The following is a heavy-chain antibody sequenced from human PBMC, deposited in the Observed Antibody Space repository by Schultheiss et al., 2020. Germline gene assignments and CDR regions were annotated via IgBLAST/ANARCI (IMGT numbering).Heavy chain of an antibody. D-gene: IGHD6-6*01. J-gene: IGHJ4*02. Sequence: SETLSLTCAVSGGSISSGGYSWSWIRQPPGKGLEWIGYIYYSGSTNYNPSLKSRVTISVDKSKNQFSLKLSSVTAADTAVYYCARAWGAARYYFDYWGQGTLVTFSS. CDR1: GGSISSGGYS. CDR2: IYYSGST. CDR3: ARAWGAARYYFDY. V-gene: IGHV4-30-2*01.